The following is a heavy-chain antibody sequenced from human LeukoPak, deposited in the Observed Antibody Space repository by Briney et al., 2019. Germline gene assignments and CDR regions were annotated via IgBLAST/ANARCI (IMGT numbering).Heavy chain of an antibody. Sequence: PGGSLRLSCAASGFTFSNSALSWVRQAPGKGLEWVSDISGSGGSTYYADSVKGRFTISRDNSKNTLYLQMNSLRAEDTAVYYCAREGYSPYWGQGTLVTVSS. D-gene: IGHD6-13*01. CDR3: AREGYSPY. J-gene: IGHJ4*02. CDR2: ISGSGGST. CDR1: GFTFSNSA. V-gene: IGHV3-23*01.